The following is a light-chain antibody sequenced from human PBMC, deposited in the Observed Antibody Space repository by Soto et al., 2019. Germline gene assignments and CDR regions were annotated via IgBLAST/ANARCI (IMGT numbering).Light chain of an antibody. CDR2: GAS. V-gene: IGKV3-20*01. J-gene: IGKJ1*01. CDR1: QSVSSSY. Sequence: EIVLTQSPGTLSLSPGERATLSCMASQSVSSSYLAWYQQKPGQAPRLLIYGASSRATGIPDRFSGSGSGTDFTLAISRLEPEAFAVYYCQQYGSSLWTFGQGTKVEIK. CDR3: QQYGSSLWT.